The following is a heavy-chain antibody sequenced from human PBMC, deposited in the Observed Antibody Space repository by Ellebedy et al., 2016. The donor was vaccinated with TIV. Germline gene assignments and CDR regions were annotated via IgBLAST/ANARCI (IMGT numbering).Heavy chain of an antibody. V-gene: IGHV3-21*01. CDR3: ARKVPAPTTVPPNWYFDL. Sequence: GESLKISCAASGFTFSSYTLNWVRQAPGKGLEWVSSISTSSSYIYYADSVKGRFTISRDNAKNSLFLQMTRLRAEDTAVYYCARKVPAPTTVPPNWYFDLWGRGTLVIVSS. CDR1: GFTFSSYT. D-gene: IGHD4-17*01. CDR2: ISTSSSYI. J-gene: IGHJ2*01.